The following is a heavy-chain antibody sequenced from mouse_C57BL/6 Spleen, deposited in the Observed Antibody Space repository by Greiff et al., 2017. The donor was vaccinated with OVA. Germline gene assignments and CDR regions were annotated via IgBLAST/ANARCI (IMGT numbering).Heavy chain of an antibody. D-gene: IGHD3-1*01. CDR3: AKIQAGLPAY. CDR1: GYSFTGYY. Sequence: EVKLQESGPELVKPGASVKISCKASGYSFTGYYMNWVKQSPEKSLEWIGEINPSTGGTTYNQKFKAKATLTVDKSSSTAYMQLKSLTSEDSAVYYCAKIQAGLPAYWGQGTLVTVSA. CDR2: INPSTGGT. V-gene: IGHV1-42*01. J-gene: IGHJ3*01.